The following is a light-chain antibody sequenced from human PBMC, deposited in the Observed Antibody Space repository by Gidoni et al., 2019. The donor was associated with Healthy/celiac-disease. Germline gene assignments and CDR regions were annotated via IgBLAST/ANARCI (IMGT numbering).Light chain of an antibody. V-gene: IGKV1-33*01. CDR1: QDISNY. CDR2: DAS. CDR3: QQYDNLPRT. J-gene: IGKJ4*01. Sequence: DIQMTQSPSSLSASVGDRVTITCQASQDISNYLNWYQQKPGKAPKLLIYDASNLETGVPSRFSGSGYGTDFTFTISSLQPEDIATYYCQQYDNLPRTFGGGTKLEIK.